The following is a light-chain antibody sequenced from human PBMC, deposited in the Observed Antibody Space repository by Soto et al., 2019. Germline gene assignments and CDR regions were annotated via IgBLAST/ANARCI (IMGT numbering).Light chain of an antibody. CDR1: QSISNY. Sequence: DIQMTQSPSSLSASVGDRVIITCRTSQSISNYLNWYQHKPGKAPKVLISAASNLQSGVPSRFSGSGCGTVFTLPISSIQPEDVVTYFCQQSYSLSPLTFGRGTKVEIK. V-gene: IGKV1-39*01. J-gene: IGKJ4*01. CDR2: AAS. CDR3: QQSYSLSPLT.